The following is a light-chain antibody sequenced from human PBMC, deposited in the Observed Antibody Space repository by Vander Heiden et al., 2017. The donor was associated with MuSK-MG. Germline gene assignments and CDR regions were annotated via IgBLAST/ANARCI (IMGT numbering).Light chain of an antibody. V-gene: IGKV2-28*01. J-gene: IGKJ4*01. CDR3: RRALQTRLT. CDR2: LGS. Sequence: DIVMTQSPLSLPVTPGEPASISCRSSQSLLHSNGYNYLDWYLQKPGQSPQLLIYLGSNRASAVPDRLSRSGSGTDFTLKIISVDAEDIRVYYCRRALQTRLTSGGGSKVELK. CDR1: QSLLHSNGYNY.